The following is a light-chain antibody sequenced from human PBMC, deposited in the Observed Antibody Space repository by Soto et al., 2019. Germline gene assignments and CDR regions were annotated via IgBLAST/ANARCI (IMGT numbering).Light chain of an antibody. Sequence: DIQMTQSPSSLSASVGDRVTITCRASQSISTYLNWSQQEPGKAPKLLIYASSTLQGGVPSRFSGSGSGSEFTLTISSLQPEDFATYYCQQTFSPPSITFGQGTRLDIK. CDR3: QQTFSPPSIT. V-gene: IGKV1-39*01. J-gene: IGKJ5*01. CDR1: QSISTY. CDR2: ASS.